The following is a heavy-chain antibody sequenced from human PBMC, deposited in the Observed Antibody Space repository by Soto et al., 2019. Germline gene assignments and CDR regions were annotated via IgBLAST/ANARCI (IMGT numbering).Heavy chain of an antibody. CDR2: IKQDGSEK. Sequence: GGSLRLSCAASGFTFSSYWMSWVRQAPGKGLEWVANIKQDGSEKYYVDSVKGRFTISRDNAKNSLYLQMNSLRAEDTAVYYCARTLLGPWIQLWFGAFDIWGQGTMVTVSS. CDR1: GFTFSSYW. CDR3: ARTLLGPWIQLWFGAFDI. J-gene: IGHJ3*02. D-gene: IGHD5-18*01. V-gene: IGHV3-7*01.